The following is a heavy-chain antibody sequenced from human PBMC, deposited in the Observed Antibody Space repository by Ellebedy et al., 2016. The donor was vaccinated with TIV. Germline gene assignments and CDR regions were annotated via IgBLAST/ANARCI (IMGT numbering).Heavy chain of an antibody. V-gene: IGHV3-21*01. D-gene: IGHD1-1*01. CDR3: ARDMEFDY. Sequence: GESLKISCAPSGFTVSSNYMSWVRQAPGKGLEWVSSISSSSSYIYYADSVKGRFTISRDNAKNSLYLQMNSLRAEDTAVYYCARDMEFDYWGQGTLVTVSS. J-gene: IGHJ4*02. CDR2: ISSSSSYI. CDR1: GFTVSSNY.